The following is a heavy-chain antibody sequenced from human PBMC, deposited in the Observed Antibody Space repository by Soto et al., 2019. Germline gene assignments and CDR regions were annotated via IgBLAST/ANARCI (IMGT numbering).Heavy chain of an antibody. V-gene: IGHV4-4*07. J-gene: IGHJ4*02. Sequence: SETLSLTCTVSGASINNYYCSWIRQPAGKGLEWIGRVSTSGSTNYNPSLKSRVTMSVDTSKNQFSLMLNSVTAADTAVYYCRRDFDYWGQGTLVTVSS. CDR1: GASINNYY. CDR2: VSTSGST. D-gene: IGHD6-6*01. CDR3: RRDFDY.